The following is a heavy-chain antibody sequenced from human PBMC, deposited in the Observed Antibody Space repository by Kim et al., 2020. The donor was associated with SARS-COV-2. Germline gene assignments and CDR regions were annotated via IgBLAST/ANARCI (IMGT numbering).Heavy chain of an antibody. Sequence: GGSLRLSCAASGFTFSSYWMSWVRQAPGKGLEWVANIKQDGSEKYYVDSVKGRFTISRDNAKNSLYLQMNSLRAEDTAVYYCARAVGYSGYDILYYFDYWGQGTLVTVSS. J-gene: IGHJ4*02. CDR1: GFTFSSYW. CDR3: ARAVGYSGYDILYYFDY. CDR2: IKQDGSEK. V-gene: IGHV3-7*03. D-gene: IGHD5-12*01.